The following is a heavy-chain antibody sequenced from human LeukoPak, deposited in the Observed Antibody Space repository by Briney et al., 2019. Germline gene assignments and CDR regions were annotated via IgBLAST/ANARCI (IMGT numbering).Heavy chain of an antibody. J-gene: IGHJ4*02. CDR2: ISGSGDST. V-gene: IGHV3-23*01. D-gene: IGHD4-11*01. CDR3: AKCRVGTRVTQWDF. CDR1: GFTFSSYA. Sequence: QPGGSLRLSCTASGFTFSSYAMSWVRQAPGKGLEWVSTISGSGDSTYYADSVKGRFTISRDNSKNTLYLQMNSLRVEDTAVYYCAKCRVGTRVTQWDFWGQGTLVTVSS.